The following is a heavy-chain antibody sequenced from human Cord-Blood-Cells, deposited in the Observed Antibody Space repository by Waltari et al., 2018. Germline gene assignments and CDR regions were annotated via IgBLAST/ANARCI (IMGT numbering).Heavy chain of an antibody. D-gene: IGHD3-9*01. J-gene: IGHJ4*02. V-gene: IGHV4-39*01. CDR2: IYYSGST. Sequence: QLQLQESGPGLVKPSETLSLTCTVSGGSISSSSYYWGWIRQPPGKGLEWIGSIYYSGSTYYNPSLKGRVTISVDTSKNQFSLKLSSVTAADTAVYYCARGLRYFDWLYDYWGQGTLVTVSS. CDR3: ARGLRYFDWLYDY. CDR1: GGSISSSSYY.